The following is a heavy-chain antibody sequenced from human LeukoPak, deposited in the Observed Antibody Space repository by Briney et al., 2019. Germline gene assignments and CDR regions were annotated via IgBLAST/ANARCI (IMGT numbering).Heavy chain of an antibody. CDR3: AKNYRNYYASSGYHPLDY. J-gene: IGHJ4*02. CDR1: GGTFSSYA. CDR2: IIPIFGTA. D-gene: IGHD3-22*01. V-gene: IGHV1-69*13. Sequence: PKASVKVSCKASGGTFSSYAISWVRQAPGQGLEWMGGIIPIFGTANYAQKFQGRVTITADESTSTAYMELSSLRSEDTAVYYCAKNYRNYYASSGYHPLDYWGQGTLVTVSS.